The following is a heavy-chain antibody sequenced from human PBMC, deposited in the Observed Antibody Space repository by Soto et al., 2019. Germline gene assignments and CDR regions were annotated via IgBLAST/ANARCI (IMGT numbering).Heavy chain of an antibody. CDR2: ISSSSSYT. D-gene: IGHD5-12*01. V-gene: IGHV3-11*05. Sequence: LSLTCTVSGGSISSYYMSWIRQAPGKGLEWVSYISSSSSYTNYADSVKGRFTISRDNAKNSLYLQMNSLRAEDTAVYYCARDHHRYSGYDYVDYWGQGTLVTVSS. J-gene: IGHJ4*02. CDR1: GGSISSYY. CDR3: ARDHHRYSGYDYVDY.